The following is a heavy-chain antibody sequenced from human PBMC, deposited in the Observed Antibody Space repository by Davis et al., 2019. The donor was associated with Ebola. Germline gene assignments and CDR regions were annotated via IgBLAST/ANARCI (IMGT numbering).Heavy chain of an antibody. CDR1: GGSISSGDYY. D-gene: IGHD3-22*01. CDR3: AREPRTYYYDSSGPNYYYYGMDV. CDR2: IYYSGST. V-gene: IGHV4-61*08. Sequence: MPSETLSLTCTVSGGSISSGDYYWSWIRQPPGKGLEWIGYIYYSGSTNYNPSLKSRVTISVDTSKNQFSLKLSSVTAADTAVYYCAREPRTYYYDSSGPNYYYYGMDVWGQGTTVTVSS. J-gene: IGHJ6*02.